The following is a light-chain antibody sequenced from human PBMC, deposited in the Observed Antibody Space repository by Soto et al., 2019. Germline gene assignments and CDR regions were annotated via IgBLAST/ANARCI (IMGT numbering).Light chain of an antibody. CDR1: QSISSW. CDR3: QQYNSYSYT. CDR2: KAS. Sequence: DIQMTQSPSTLSASVGDRVTITCRASQSISSWLAWYQQKPGKAPKLLIYKASSLESGVPSRFSGSGSGTEFTLTISSLQPDDFATYYCQQYNSYSYTFGQGNK. J-gene: IGKJ2*01. V-gene: IGKV1-5*03.